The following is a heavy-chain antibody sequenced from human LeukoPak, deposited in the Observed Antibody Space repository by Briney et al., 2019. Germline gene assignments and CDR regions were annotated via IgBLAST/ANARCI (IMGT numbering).Heavy chain of an antibody. V-gene: IGHV4-31*03. J-gene: IGHJ5*02. Sequence: SHTLSLTCTVSGGSISSGGYYCSSIRQHPGKGLEWIWYIYCNGSTYYNPSLKSRVTISVATSKNKFSLKLSSVTAADTAVYYCARVRSIAPYCSSTSCFRWFDPWGQGTLVTVSS. CDR2: IYCNGST. D-gene: IGHD2-2*01. CDR3: ARVRSIAPYCSSTSCFRWFDP. CDR1: GGSISSGGYY.